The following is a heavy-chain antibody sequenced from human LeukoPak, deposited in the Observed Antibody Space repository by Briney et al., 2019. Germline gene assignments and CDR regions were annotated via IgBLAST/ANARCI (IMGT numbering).Heavy chain of an antibody. J-gene: IGHJ4*02. CDR2: IKQDGSEK. Sequence: PGGSLRLSCAASGFSFSTFVMHWVRQAPGKGLEWVANIKQDGSEKYYVDSVKGRFTISRDNAKNSLYLQMNSLRAEDTAVYYCARDGVSTTFSGFDYWGQGTLVTVSS. CDR1: GFSFSTFV. V-gene: IGHV3-7*01. D-gene: IGHD3-16*01. CDR3: ARDGVSTTFSGFDY.